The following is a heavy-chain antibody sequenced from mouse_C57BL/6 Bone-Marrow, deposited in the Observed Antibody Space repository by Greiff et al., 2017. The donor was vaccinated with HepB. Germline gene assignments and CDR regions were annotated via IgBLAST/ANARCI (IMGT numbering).Heavy chain of an antibody. J-gene: IGHJ4*01. CDR3: ARDDYDSYAMDY. CDR1: GYAFSSSW. V-gene: IGHV1-82*01. D-gene: IGHD2-4*01. Sequence: VQLQQSGPELVKPGASVKISCKASGYAFSSSWMNWVKQRPGKGLEWIGRIYPGDGDTNYNEKFKGKATLTVDKSSSTAYMLLSSLTSEDSAVYFCARDDYDSYAMDYWGQGTSVTVSS. CDR2: IYPGDGDT.